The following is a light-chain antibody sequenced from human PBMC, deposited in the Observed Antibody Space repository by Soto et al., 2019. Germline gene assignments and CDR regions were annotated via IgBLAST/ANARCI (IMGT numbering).Light chain of an antibody. J-gene: IGLJ2*01. Sequence: QSVLTQPPSASGTPGQRVTISCSGSTSNIARNTVNWYQQLPGTAPKLLIYNNNHRPSGVLDRFSGSKSGTSASLAISGLQSEDEADYYCAAWDDSLNGPLFGGGTKLTVL. CDR3: AAWDDSLNGPL. CDR2: NNN. CDR1: TSNIARNT. V-gene: IGLV1-44*01.